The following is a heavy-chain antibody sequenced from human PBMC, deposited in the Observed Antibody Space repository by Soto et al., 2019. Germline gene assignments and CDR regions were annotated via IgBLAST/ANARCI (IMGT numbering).Heavy chain of an antibody. D-gene: IGHD1-26*01. CDR1: GFTFSSYG. CDR2: IWNDGSKK. J-gene: IGHJ4*02. V-gene: IGHV3-33*01. Sequence: QVQLVESGGGVVQPGRSLRLSCAASGFTFSSYGMHWVRQAPGKGLEWVAVIWNDGSKKYYADSVKGRFTISRDNSKNTLYLQMNSLRAEDTAIYYCARSASFPELQFYFDYWGQGTLGSVSS. CDR3: ARSASFPELQFYFDY.